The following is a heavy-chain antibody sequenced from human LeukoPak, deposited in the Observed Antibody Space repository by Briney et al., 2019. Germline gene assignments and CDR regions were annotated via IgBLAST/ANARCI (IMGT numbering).Heavy chain of an antibody. CDR2: IYHSGST. CDR3: ASTYYDFWSGHLYYFDY. CDR1: GGSISSGGYS. Sequence: SETLSLTCAVSGGSISSGGYSWSWIRQPPGKGLEWTGYIYHSGSTYYNPSLKSRVTISVDRSKNQFSLKLSSVTAADTAVYYCASTYYDFWSGHLYYFDYWGQGTLVTVSS. V-gene: IGHV4-30-2*01. J-gene: IGHJ4*02. D-gene: IGHD3-3*01.